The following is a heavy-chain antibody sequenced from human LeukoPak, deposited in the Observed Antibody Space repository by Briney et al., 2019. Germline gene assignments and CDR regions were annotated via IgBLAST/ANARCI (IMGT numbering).Heavy chain of an antibody. Sequence: GASVKVSCKVSGYTLTELSMHWVRQAPGKGLKWTGGFVPEDVETIYAQKFQGRVTMTEDTSTDTAYMELSSLRSEDTAVYYCATFARIAVAGLKNYYYYGMDVWGQGTTVTVSS. V-gene: IGHV1-24*01. CDR2: FVPEDVET. CDR3: ATFARIAVAGLKNYYYYGMDV. CDR1: GYTLTELS. D-gene: IGHD6-19*01. J-gene: IGHJ6*02.